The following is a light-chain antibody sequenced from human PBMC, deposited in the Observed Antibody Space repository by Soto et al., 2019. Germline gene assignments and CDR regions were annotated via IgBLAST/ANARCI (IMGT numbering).Light chain of an antibody. J-gene: IGKJ1*01. CDR1: QSVRSN. CDR3: QHYNSWPTWT. Sequence: EIVMTQSPVTLSVSPGERATLSCRASQSVRSNLAWYQQKPGQAPRLLIYGASTRATGVPARFSGSGSGTEFTLTISSLQSEDFEVYYCQHYNSWPTWTFGQGTKVEIK. V-gene: IGKV3-15*01. CDR2: GAS.